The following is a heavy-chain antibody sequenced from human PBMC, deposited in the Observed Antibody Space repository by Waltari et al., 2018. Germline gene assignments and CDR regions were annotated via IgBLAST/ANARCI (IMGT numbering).Heavy chain of an antibody. D-gene: IGHD6-13*01. V-gene: IGHV3-23*01. J-gene: IGHJ4*02. CDR1: GFTVKHYA. CDR2: FSATDGST. Sequence: EVQLLESGGGLVQPGGSLRLSCAASGFTVKHYAMTWVRQAPGKGLEWVSAFSATDGSTQYADSVKGRFTISRDTSKNTLYLQMSSLRDEDTAIYYCARCSVTAAGTGAFDYWGQGTLVTVSS. CDR3: ARCSVTAAGTGAFDY.